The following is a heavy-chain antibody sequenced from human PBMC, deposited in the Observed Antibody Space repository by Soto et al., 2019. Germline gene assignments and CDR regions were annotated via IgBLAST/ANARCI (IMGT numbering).Heavy chain of an antibody. D-gene: IGHD3-9*01. V-gene: IGHV3-64D*06. CDR2: ISSDGDIT. Sequence: GGSLRLSCSASGFTFSEYSMHWVRQAPGKGLQYVSTISSDGDITYYADSVKGRFTISRDNSKNTLYLQMNSLRPEDTAVYYCVKVSTFYDILTGYYSANFFDPWGQGTLVTVSS. CDR1: GFTFSEYS. J-gene: IGHJ5*02. CDR3: VKVSTFYDILTGYYSANFFDP.